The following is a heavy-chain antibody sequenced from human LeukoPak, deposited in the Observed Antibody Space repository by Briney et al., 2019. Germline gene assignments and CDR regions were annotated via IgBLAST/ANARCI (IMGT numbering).Heavy chain of an antibody. D-gene: IGHD4-23*01. V-gene: IGHV3-7*03. CDR3: ARDTFYGGKKLLDY. Sequence: PGGSLRLSCAASGFTFSSYWMSWVRQAPGKGLEWVANIKQDGSEKYYVDSVKGRFTISRDNAKNSLYLQVNSLRAEDTAVYYCARDTFYGGKKLLDYWGQGTLVTVSS. J-gene: IGHJ4*02. CDR2: IKQDGSEK. CDR1: GFTFSSYW.